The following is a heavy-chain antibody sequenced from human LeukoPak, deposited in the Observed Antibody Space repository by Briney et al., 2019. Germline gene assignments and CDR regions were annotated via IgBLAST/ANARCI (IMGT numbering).Heavy chain of an antibody. CDR2: ISGSGGGT. CDR3: ALPFTYSRGWYRTQTPGLDY. J-gene: IGHJ4*02. D-gene: IGHD6-19*01. V-gene: IGHV3-23*01. CDR1: GFTFSSYA. Sequence: PGGSLRLSCAASGFTFSSYAMSWVRQAPGKGLEWVSGISGSGGGTFYADSVKGRFTISRDNSKNTLYLQMNSLRAEDTAVYYCALPFTYSRGWYRTQTPGLDYWGQGTLVTVSS.